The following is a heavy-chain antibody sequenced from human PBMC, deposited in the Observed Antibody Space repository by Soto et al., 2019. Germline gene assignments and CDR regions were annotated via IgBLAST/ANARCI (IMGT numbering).Heavy chain of an antibody. CDR1: GFTFSDHY. CDR2: TRNKVNSYTT. Sequence: VQLVESGGGLVQPGGSLRLSCVASGFTFSDHYMDWVRQVPGKGLEWVGRTRNKVNSYTTEYAASVKGRFTSSRDDSKNSVYLQMNSLKTEDTAVYYCARVRAGGVGWFDPWGQGTLVTVSS. CDR3: ARVRAGGVGWFDP. J-gene: IGHJ5*02. D-gene: IGHD3-16*01. V-gene: IGHV3-72*01.